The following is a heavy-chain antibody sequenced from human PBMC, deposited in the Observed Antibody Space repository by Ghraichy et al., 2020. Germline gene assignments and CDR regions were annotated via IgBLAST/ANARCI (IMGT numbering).Heavy chain of an antibody. J-gene: IGHJ4*02. V-gene: IGHV4-31*03. Sequence: SETLSLTCTVSGGSISSGGYYWSWIRQHPGKGLEWIGYIYYSGSTYYNPFLKSRVTISVDTSKNQFSLKLSSVTAADTAVYYCARGMRYCSGGSCYSGCYFDYWGQGTLVTVSS. CDR3: ARGMRYCSGGSCYSGCYFDY. CDR1: GGSISSGGYY. D-gene: IGHD2-15*01. CDR2: IYYSGST.